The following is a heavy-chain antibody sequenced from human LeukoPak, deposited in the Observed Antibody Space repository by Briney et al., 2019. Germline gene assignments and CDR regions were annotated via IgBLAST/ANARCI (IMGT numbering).Heavy chain of an antibody. CDR2: IKQDGSGK. V-gene: IGHV3-7*03. D-gene: IGHD3-10*02. Sequence: GGSLRLSCAASGFTFSRYWMSWVRQAPGKGLEWVANIKQDGSGKYYVDSVRGRFTISRDDAKNSLFLQMNGLRADDTAVYYCTRENYVPDSWGQGTLVTVSS. J-gene: IGHJ4*02. CDR3: TRENYVPDS. CDR1: GFTFSRYW.